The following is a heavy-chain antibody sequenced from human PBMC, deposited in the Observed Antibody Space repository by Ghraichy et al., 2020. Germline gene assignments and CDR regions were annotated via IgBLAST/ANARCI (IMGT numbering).Heavy chain of an antibody. CDR3: ARGSPSITIFGVVISFDY. V-gene: IGHV3-21*01. D-gene: IGHD3-3*01. Sequence: GGSLRLSCAASGFPFSTYSMNWVRQAPGKGLEWVSSISSTGAYIYYADSVKGRFTISRDNAKNSVSLQMNSLRAEDTAVYYCARGSPSITIFGVVISFDYWGQGVLFTVSS. J-gene: IGHJ4*02. CDR1: GFPFSTYS. CDR2: ISSTGAYI.